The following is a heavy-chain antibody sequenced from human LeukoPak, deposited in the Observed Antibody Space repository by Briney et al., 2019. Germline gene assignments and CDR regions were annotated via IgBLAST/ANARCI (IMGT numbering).Heavy chain of an antibody. CDR2: IIPILGIA. D-gene: IGHD4-17*01. V-gene: IGHV1-69*04. J-gene: IGHJ4*02. Sequence: SVKVSCKASGGTFSSYAISWVRQAPGQGLEWMGRIIPILGIANYAQKFQGRVTITADKSTSTAYMELSSLRSEDTAVYYCARDHYGDLFDYWGQGTLVTVSS. CDR3: ARDHYGDLFDY. CDR1: GGTFSSYA.